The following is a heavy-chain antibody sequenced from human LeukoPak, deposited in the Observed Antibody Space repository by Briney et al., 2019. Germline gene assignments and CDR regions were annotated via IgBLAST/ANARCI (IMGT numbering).Heavy chain of an antibody. CDR1: GGSISSSSYY. Sequence: SETLSLTCTVSGGSISSSSYYWGWIRQPPGKGLEWIGYIYYSGSTNYNPSLKSRVTISVDTSKNQFSLKLSSVTAADTAVYYCARDPYGGNSVFFDYWGQGTLVTVSS. V-gene: IGHV4-61*01. D-gene: IGHD4-23*01. J-gene: IGHJ4*02. CDR3: ARDPYGGNSVFFDY. CDR2: IYYSGST.